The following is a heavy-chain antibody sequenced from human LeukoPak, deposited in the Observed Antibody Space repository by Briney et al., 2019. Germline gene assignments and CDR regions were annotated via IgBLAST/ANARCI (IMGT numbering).Heavy chain of an antibody. V-gene: IGHV1-2*04. CDR3: ARGGVITFGGVIVPFDY. J-gene: IGHJ4*02. D-gene: IGHD3-16*02. CDR1: GYAFTGYY. CDR2: INPNSGGT. Sequence: ASVKVSCKAPGYAFTGYYMHWVRQAPGQGLEWMRWINPNSGGTNYAQKFQGWVTMTRDTSISTAYMELSRLRSDDTAVYYCARGGVITFGGVIVPFDYWGQGTLVTVSS.